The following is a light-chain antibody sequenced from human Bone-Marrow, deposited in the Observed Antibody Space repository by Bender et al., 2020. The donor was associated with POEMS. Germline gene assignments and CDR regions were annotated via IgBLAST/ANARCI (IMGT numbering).Light chain of an antibody. Sequence: QSVLTQPPSASGTPGQRVTISCSGSSSNIGISYVFWYQQLPGTAPKLLIYRNDQRPSGIPERFSGSNSGNTATLTISGTQAMDEADYYCQTRDNSVLVFGGGTKLTVL. J-gene: IGLJ2*01. CDR3: QTRDNSVLV. V-gene: IGLV1-47*01. CDR2: RND. CDR1: SSNIGISY.